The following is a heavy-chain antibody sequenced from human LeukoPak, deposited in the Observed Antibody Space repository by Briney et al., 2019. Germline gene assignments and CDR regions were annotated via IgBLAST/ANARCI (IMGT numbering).Heavy chain of an antibody. CDR1: GGSISSYY. V-gene: IGHV4-59*01. J-gene: IGHJ4*02. Sequence: SETLSLTCTVSGGSISSYYWSWIRQPPGKELEWIGYIYYSGSTNYNPSLKSRVTISVDTSKNQFSLKLSSVTAADTAVYYCARVAVAGVFDYWGQGTLVTVSS. CDR2: IYYSGST. D-gene: IGHD6-19*01. CDR3: ARVAVAGVFDY.